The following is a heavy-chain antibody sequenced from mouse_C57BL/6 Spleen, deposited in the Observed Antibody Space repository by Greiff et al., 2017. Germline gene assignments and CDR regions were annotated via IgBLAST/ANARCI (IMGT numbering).Heavy chain of an antibody. V-gene: IGHV1-18*01. CDR3: ARALYYYGSSYNDWYFDV. CDR2: INPNNGGT. J-gene: IGHJ1*03. Sequence: VQLQQSGPELVKPGASVKIPCKASGYTFTDYNMDWVKQSHGKSLEWIGDINPNNGGTIYNQKFKGKATLAVDKSSSTAYMELRSLTSEDTAVYYCARALYYYGSSYNDWYFDVWGTGTTVTVSS. CDR1: GYTFTDYN. D-gene: IGHD1-1*01.